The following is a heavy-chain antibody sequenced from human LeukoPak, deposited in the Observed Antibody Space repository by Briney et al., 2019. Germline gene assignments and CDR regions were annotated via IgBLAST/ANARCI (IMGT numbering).Heavy chain of an antibody. D-gene: IGHD2-2*01. J-gene: IGHJ5*02. CDR1: GGSISSSNW. CDR2: IFHSGST. V-gene: IGHV4-4*02. CDR3: ARGGFDIVVVPAANGDNWFDP. Sequence: SETLSLTCTVSGGSISSSNWWSWVRQPPGKGLEWIGKIFHSGSTNYNPSLKSRVTISVDKSKNQFSLKLSSVTAADTAVYYCARGGFDIVVVPAANGDNWFDPWGQGTLVTVSS.